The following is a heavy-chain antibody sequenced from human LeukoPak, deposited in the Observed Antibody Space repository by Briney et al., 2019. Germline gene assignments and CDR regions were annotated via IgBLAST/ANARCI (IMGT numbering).Heavy chain of an antibody. V-gene: IGHV3-23*01. CDR2: ISGSGGDT. CDR1: GFTFSSFS. Sequence: GGSLRLSCPASGFTFSSFSMSGVRQAPGKGLEWVSAISGSGGDTHYADSVKGRFTLSRDNSKNTLHLQMNSLRAEDTAVYYCAKCRTTCYANGFDFWGQGTKVTVSS. J-gene: IGHJ3*01. D-gene: IGHD2-2*01. CDR3: AKCRTTCYANGFDF.